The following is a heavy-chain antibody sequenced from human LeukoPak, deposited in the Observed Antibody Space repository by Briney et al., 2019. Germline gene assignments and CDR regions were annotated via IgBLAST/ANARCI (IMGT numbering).Heavy chain of an antibody. CDR2: IYYSGST. CDR1: GGSISSYY. V-gene: IGHV4-59*01. CDR3: AREATVTTGYFDY. D-gene: IGHD4-17*01. Sequence: PSETLSLTCTVSGGSISSYYWSWIRQPPGKGLEWIGYIYYSGSTNYNPSLKSRVTISVDTSKNQFSLKLSSVTAADTAVYYCAREATVTTGYFDYWGQGTLVPVSS. J-gene: IGHJ4*02.